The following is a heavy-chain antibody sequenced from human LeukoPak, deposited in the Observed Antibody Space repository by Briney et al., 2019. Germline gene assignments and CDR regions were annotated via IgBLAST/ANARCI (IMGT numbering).Heavy chain of an antibody. CDR3: ASSYNPIAVAAPFDY. CDR1: GFTFSSYA. CDR2: ISYDGSNK. J-gene: IGHJ4*02. V-gene: IGHV3-30-3*01. D-gene: IGHD6-19*01. Sequence: PGGSLRLSCAAFGFTFSSYAMHWVRQAPGKGLEWVAVISYDGSNKYYADSVKGRFTISRDNSKNTLYLQMNSLRAEDTAVYYCASSYNPIAVAAPFDYWGQGTLVTVSS.